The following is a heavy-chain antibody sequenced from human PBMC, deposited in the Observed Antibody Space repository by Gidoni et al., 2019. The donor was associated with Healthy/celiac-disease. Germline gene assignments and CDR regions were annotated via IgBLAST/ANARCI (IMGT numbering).Heavy chain of an antibody. CDR1: GFTFSSYA. V-gene: IGHV3-23*01. J-gene: IGHJ4*02. D-gene: IGHD5-12*01. CDR3: AKGVGVATITVEG. CDR2: ISGSGGST. Sequence: EVQLLESGGGLVQPGGSLRLSCAASGFTFSSYAMSWVRQAPGKGLEWVAAISGSGGSTYYADSVKGRFTISRDNSKNTLYLQMNSLRAEDTAVYYWAKGVGVATITVEGWGQGTLVTVSS.